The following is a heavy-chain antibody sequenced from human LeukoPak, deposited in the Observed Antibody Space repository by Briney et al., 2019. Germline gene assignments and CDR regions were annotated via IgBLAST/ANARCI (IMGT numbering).Heavy chain of an antibody. CDR1: GYTFTGSY. J-gene: IGHJ4*02. CDR2: INPNSGGT. CDR3: ARDRSELRFFDWFLDF. D-gene: IGHD3-9*01. Sequence: ASVKVSCKASGYTFTGSYMHWVRQAPGQGLEWMGGINPNSGGTNYAQKFQGRVTMTRDTSISTAYMELSRLTSDDTAVYYCARDRSELRFFDWFLDFWGQGTLVTVSS. V-gene: IGHV1-2*02.